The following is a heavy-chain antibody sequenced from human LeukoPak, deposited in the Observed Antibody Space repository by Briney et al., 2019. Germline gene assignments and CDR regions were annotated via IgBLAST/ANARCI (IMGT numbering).Heavy chain of an antibody. CDR1: GYSFTNYW. J-gene: IGHJ2*01. D-gene: IGHD4-11*01. CDR3: ARRVYSNYWYFDL. V-gene: IGHV5-51*01. Sequence: GESLKISCKGSGYSFTNYWIGWVRQMPGKGLGWMGIIYPGDSDARYGPSFQGQVTISADKSISTAYLQWSSLKASDTAIYYCARRVYSNYWYFDLWGRGTLVTVSS. CDR2: IYPGDSDA.